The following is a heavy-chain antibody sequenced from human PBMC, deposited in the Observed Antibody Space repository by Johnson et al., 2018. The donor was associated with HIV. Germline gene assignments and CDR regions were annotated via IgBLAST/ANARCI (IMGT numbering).Heavy chain of an antibody. Sequence: EVQLVESGGGLVQPGGSLRLSCEASGFTVSSNYMSWVRQAPGKGLEWVSGIYWNGGTTGYEGSVQGRFTISRDSSKNTLYLTLNSLRAEDTAVNSCARGAHSGNYYVDAFDLWGQGTMVIVSS. CDR1: GFTVSSNY. CDR2: IYWNGGTT. D-gene: IGHD1-26*01. V-gene: IGHV3-66*01. CDR3: ARGAHSGNYYVDAFDL. J-gene: IGHJ3*01.